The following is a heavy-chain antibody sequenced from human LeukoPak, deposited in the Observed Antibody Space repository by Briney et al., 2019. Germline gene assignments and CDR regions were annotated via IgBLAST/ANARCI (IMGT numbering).Heavy chain of an antibody. CDR1: GGSIGSYY. D-gene: IGHD1-26*01. J-gene: IGHJ2*01. CDR2: IYYSGST. Sequence: SETLSLTCTVSGGSIGSYYWSWMRQPPGKGLEWIGYIYYSGSTNYNPSLKSRVTISVDTSKNQFPLKLSSVTAADTAVYYCARMVGPRYFDLWGRGTLVTVSS. CDR3: ARMVGPRYFDL. V-gene: IGHV4-59*08.